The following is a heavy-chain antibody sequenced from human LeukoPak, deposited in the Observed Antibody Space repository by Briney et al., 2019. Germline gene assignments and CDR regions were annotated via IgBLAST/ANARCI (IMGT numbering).Heavy chain of an antibody. Sequence: ASVKVSCKASGGTFSSYAISWVRQAPGQGLEWMGGIIPIFGTANYAQKFQGRVTITTDEPTSTAYMELSSLRSEDTAVYYCARDPEYYYDSSGPGAFDIWGQGTMVTVSS. D-gene: IGHD3-22*01. J-gene: IGHJ3*02. CDR3: ARDPEYYYDSSGPGAFDI. V-gene: IGHV1-69*05. CDR2: IIPIFGTA. CDR1: GGTFSSYA.